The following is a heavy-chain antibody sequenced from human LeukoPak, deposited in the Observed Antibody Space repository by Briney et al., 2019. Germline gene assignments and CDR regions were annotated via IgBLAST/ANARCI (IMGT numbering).Heavy chain of an antibody. CDR1: GFIFSDYY. D-gene: IGHD1-26*01. CDR3: ARGSGSYGDTFDI. J-gene: IGHJ3*02. V-gene: IGHV3-11*04. CDR2: ISSRGSVI. Sequence: GGSLRLSCAASGFIFSDYYMNWIRQAPGKGLEWVSYISSRGSVIYYADSVKGRFTISRDNAKNSLYLQMNSLRAEGTAVYYCARGSGSYGDTFDIWGQGTVVTVTS.